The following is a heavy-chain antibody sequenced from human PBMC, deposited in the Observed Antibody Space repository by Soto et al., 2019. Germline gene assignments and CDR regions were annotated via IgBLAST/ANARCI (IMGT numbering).Heavy chain of an antibody. CDR2: ISSSSSYI. Sequence: EVQLVESGGGLVKPGGSLRLSCAASGFTFSSYSMNWVRQAPGKGLEWVSSISSSSSYIYYADSVKGRFTISRDNAKNSLYLQMNSLRAEDTAVYYCARVQRSGGYYMDVWGKGTTVTVSS. D-gene: IGHD1-1*01. J-gene: IGHJ6*03. CDR3: ARVQRSGGYYMDV. V-gene: IGHV3-21*01. CDR1: GFTFSSYS.